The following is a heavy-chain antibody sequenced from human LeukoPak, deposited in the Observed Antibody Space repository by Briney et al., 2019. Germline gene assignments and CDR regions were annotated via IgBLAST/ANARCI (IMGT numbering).Heavy chain of an antibody. J-gene: IGHJ4*02. Sequence: SQTLSLTCTVSGGSISSGGYYWSWIRQHPGTGLEWIGYIYYSGSTYYNPSLKSRVTISVDTSKNQFSLKLSSVTAADTAVYYCARVADQWLVYGYWGQGTLVTVSS. D-gene: IGHD6-19*01. CDR1: GGSISSGGYY. CDR2: IYYSGST. CDR3: ARVADQWLVYGY. V-gene: IGHV4-30-4*08.